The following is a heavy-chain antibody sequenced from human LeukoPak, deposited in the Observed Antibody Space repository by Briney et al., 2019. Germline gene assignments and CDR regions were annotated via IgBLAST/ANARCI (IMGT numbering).Heavy chain of an antibody. J-gene: IGHJ4*02. Sequence: ASVKVSCKASGGTFSSYDINWVRQATGQGLEWMGWMNPNSGNTGYAQKFQGRVTMTRNTSISTAYMELSSLRSEDTAMYYCARWSGYYSRFDYWGQGTLVTVSS. CDR1: GGTFSSYD. CDR3: ARWSGYYSRFDY. CDR2: MNPNSGNT. D-gene: IGHD3-3*01. V-gene: IGHV1-8*02.